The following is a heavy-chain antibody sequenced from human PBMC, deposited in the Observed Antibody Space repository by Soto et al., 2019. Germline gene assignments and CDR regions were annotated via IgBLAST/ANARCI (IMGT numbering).Heavy chain of an antibody. Sequence: TLSLTCTVSGGSISSGGYYWSWIRQHPGKGLEWIGYIYYSGSTYYNPSLKSRVTISVDTSKNHFSLKLSSVTAADTAVYYCASSIAVAGVFDYWGQGTLVTVSS. CDR3: ASSIAVAGVFDY. CDR2: IYYSGST. J-gene: IGHJ4*02. CDR1: GGSISSGGYY. V-gene: IGHV4-31*03. D-gene: IGHD6-19*01.